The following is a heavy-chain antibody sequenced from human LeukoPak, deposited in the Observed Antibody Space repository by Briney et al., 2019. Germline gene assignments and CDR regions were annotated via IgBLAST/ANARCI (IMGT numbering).Heavy chain of an antibody. J-gene: IGHJ4*02. CDR3: TRDTGCPGGTCYSFYDY. Sequence: PGGSLRLSCAASGFTFSSYSMNWVRQAPGKGLEWVSSISSSSSYIYYADSVKGRFTISRDNARNSLYLQVNSLRAEDTAVYYCTRDTGCPGGTCYSFYDYWGQGTLVTVSS. V-gene: IGHV3-21*01. CDR2: ISSSSSYI. D-gene: IGHD2-15*01. CDR1: GFTFSSYS.